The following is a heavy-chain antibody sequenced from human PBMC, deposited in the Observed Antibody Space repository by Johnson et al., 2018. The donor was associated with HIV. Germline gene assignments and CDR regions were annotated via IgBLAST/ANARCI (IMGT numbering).Heavy chain of an antibody. CDR2: ISYDGSNK. CDR1: GFTFSSYA. D-gene: IGHD1-26*01. V-gene: IGHV3-30*04. CDR3: ANGRAWELLSELEREYTEFEE. J-gene: IGHJ3*01. Sequence: QVQLVESGGGLVQPGGSLRLSCAASGFTFSSYAMHWVRQAPGQGLEWVAVISYDGSNKYYADSVKGRFTISRDNSKNTLYLQMNSLSAEDTAVYYCANGRAWELLSELEREYTEFEEWGQGTMVSVSS.